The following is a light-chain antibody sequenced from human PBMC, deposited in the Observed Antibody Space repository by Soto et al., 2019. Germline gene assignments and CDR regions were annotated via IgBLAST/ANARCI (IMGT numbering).Light chain of an antibody. CDR3: QQYGSSRT. CDR2: GAS. CDR1: QSVSSSY. J-gene: IGKJ1*01. V-gene: IGKV3-20*01. Sequence: EIVLTQSPGTLSLSPGESATLSCRASQSVSSSYLAWYQQKAGQAPRLLIYGASSRATVIPDRFSGSGSGTDFTLTISRLEPDDFAVYCCQQYGSSRTFGQGTKVEIK.